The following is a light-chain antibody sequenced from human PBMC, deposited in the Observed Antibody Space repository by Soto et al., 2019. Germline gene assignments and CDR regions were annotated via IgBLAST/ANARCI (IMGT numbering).Light chain of an antibody. Sequence: DVHLTQSPSLLSASVGDRVTITCRASQGISQYVAWYQQKPGKAPKLLIYAAVVLQGGIPSRFSGSGSATEFILTISGLQPEDFATYYCQQVNYYPFTFGGGTKVDIK. CDR1: QGISQY. CDR2: AAV. CDR3: QQVNYYPFT. J-gene: IGKJ4*01. V-gene: IGKV1-9*01.